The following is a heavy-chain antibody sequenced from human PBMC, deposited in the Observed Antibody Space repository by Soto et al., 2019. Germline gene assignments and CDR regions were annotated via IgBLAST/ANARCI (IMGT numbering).Heavy chain of an antibody. CDR3: SNMIYSYGHYYFDY. V-gene: IGHV3-7*05. CDR1: GFTFSSLW. D-gene: IGHD5-18*01. J-gene: IGHJ4*02. CDR2: INQDGSEK. Sequence: GGSLRLSCAASGFTFSSLWMSWVRQAPGKGLEWVATINQDGSEKNYVDSVKGRFTTSRDNAKNTLHLQMNSLRAEDTAVYYCSNMIYSYGHYYFDYWGQGTLVTVSS.